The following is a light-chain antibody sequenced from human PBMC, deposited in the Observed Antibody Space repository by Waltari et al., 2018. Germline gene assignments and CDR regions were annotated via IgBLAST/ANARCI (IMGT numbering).Light chain of an antibody. CDR1: RTVYSDY. V-gene: IGKV3-20*01. CDR2: GVS. J-gene: IGKJ1*01. CDR3: QHYGGFPWS. Sequence: DTLLTQSPGTLSLSPGERDTLSCRASRTVYSDYLAWYQQKSGQAPSLLIYGVSNRATGVADRFSGSGSGTDFYLTITRLEPEDAAVYFCQHYGGFPWSFGQGTKVEI.